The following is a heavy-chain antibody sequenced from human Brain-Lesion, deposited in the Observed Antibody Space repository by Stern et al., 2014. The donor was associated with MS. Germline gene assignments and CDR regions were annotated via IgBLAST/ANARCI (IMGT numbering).Heavy chain of an antibody. D-gene: IGHD2-15*01. Sequence: QVQLVQSGPGLVKPSETLSLTCTVAGGSVSSTSYAWAWIRQPPGKGLAWIGTIYYSGNTYYSPSLKSRLTISLDTSTNQFSLQLSSVTAADTAVYYCAGEEDIRYCSGGSCTGNWFDPWGQGTLVTVSS. J-gene: IGHJ5*02. CDR3: AGEEDIRYCSGGSCTGNWFDP. CDR2: IYYSGNT. CDR1: GGSVSSTSYA. V-gene: IGHV4-39*01.